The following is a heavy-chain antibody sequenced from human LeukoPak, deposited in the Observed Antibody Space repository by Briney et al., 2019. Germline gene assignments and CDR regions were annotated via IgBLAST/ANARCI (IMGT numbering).Heavy chain of an antibody. CDR3: AKLGGGHRRPFDI. Sequence: GGSLRLSCVPCGFPVSIYAMRWASPPPGEGLEWVAVISGSGCSTYYADSVNGRFNLSKDKFKNTLYLQMNSLRVEDTAVYYCAKLGGGHRRPFDIWGQGTMVTVSS. J-gene: IGHJ3*02. CDR2: ISGSGCST. CDR1: GFPVSIYA. D-gene: IGHD4-23*01. V-gene: IGHV3-23*01.